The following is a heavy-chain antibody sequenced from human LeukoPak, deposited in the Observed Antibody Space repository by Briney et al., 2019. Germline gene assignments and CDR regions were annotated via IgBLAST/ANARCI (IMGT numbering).Heavy chain of an antibody. J-gene: IGHJ5*02. V-gene: IGHV5-51*01. CDR3: ARLIQPYTLEDPFDP. CDR2: IYPGDSDT. Sequence: GESLKISCKGSGYSFANYWIGWVRQMPGKGLEWMGIIYPGDSDTSYSPSFQGQVTISADTSIPTAYLQSSSLKASDTAMYYCARLIQPYTLEDPFDPWGKGTLVTVSS. CDR1: GYSFANYW. D-gene: IGHD2-2*02.